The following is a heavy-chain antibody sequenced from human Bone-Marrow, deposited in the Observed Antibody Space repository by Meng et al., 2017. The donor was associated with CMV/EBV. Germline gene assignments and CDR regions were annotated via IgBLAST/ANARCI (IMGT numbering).Heavy chain of an antibody. CDR3: ARGEQTYYYDSSGLDY. D-gene: IGHD3-22*01. V-gene: IGHV3-66*02. Sequence: GGSLRLSCAASGFTVSSNYMSWARQAPGKGLEWVSVIYSGGSTYYADSVKGRFTISRDNSKNTLYLQMNSLRAEDTAVYYCARGEQTYYYDSSGLDYWGQGTLVTVSS. CDR2: IYSGGST. CDR1: GFTVSSNY. J-gene: IGHJ4*02.